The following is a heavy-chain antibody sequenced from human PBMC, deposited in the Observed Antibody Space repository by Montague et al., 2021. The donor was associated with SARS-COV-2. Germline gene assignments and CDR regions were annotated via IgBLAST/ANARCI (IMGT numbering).Heavy chain of an antibody. CDR2: IYRTGST. CDR3: ARDSGYYDSSGYSYDAFDI. Sequence: TLSLTCTVSGGSISSGGYYWSWIRQHPGKGLEWVGYIYRTGSTHYXXXLKRRVTISKETSKNHFSLNLSSVTAADSAVYYCARDSGYYDSSGYSYDAFDIWGQGTKVTVSS. CDR1: GGSISSGGYY. J-gene: IGHJ3*02. D-gene: IGHD3-22*01. V-gene: IGHV4-31*03.